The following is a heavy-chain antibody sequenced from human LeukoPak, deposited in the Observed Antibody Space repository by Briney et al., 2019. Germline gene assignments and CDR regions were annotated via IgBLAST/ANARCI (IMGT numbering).Heavy chain of an antibody. D-gene: IGHD6-19*01. CDR2: IYYSGGT. Sequence: SETLSLTCTVSGGSVSSYFWSWIRQPPGKGLELIGYIYYSGGTNFNPSLKSRVTISLDTSKNQFSLKLSSVTAADTAVYYCARLSGWNTFDYWGQGTLVTVSS. CDR3: ARLSGWNTFDY. CDR1: GGSVSSYF. J-gene: IGHJ4*02. V-gene: IGHV4-59*02.